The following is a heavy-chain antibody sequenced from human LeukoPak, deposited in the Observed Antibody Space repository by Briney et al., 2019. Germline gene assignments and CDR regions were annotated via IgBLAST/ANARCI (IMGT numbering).Heavy chain of an antibody. J-gene: IGHJ4*02. CDR2: GHYTGSS. V-gene: IGHV4-59*08. CDR1: GGSISSDY. D-gene: IGHD3-22*01. CDR3: ARHDNRGYYSLHY. Sequence: SETLSLTCTVSGGSISSDYWSWIRQPPGKGLEWIGFGHYTGSSNYNPSLKSRVTTSVDTSKSQFSLKLISVTAADTAVYYCARHDNRGYYSLHYWGQGALVTVSS.